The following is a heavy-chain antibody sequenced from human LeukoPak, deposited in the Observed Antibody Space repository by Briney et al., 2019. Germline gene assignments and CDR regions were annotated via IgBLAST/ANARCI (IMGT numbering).Heavy chain of an antibody. CDR1: GFSFSSYS. CDR3: ARDSYDSSGYYLNY. V-gene: IGHV3-48*02. CDR2: ISSSSSIK. Sequence: GGSLRLSCAASGFSFSSYSMNWVRQAPGKGLEWVSYISSSSSIKCYADSVRGRFTISRDNAKNSLYLQMNSLRDEDTAVYYCARDSYDSSGYYLNYWGQGTLVTVSS. D-gene: IGHD3-22*01. J-gene: IGHJ4*02.